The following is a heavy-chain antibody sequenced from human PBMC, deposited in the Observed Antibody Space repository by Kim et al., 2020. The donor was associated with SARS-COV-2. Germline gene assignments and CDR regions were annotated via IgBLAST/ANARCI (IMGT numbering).Heavy chain of an antibody. J-gene: IGHJ4*02. D-gene: IGHD6-13*01. CDR3: ARDRSSWSPDY. Sequence: YYADSVKGRFTISRDNSKNTLYLQMNSLRAEDTAVYYCARDRSSWSPDYWGQGTLVTVSS. V-gene: IGHV3-33*01.